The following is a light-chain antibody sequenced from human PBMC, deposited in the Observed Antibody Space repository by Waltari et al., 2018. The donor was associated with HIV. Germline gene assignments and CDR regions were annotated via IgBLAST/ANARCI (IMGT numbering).Light chain of an antibody. Sequence: QSMLTQPPSVSAAPGQKVTISCSGTGSNLANNYVSWYQHLPGAAPKRVIYDNDNRPSGIPDRFSGSKSGASATLVITGLQTGDEGDYYCGTWDSSLNAGVFGGGTKLTVL. J-gene: IGLJ3*02. V-gene: IGLV1-51*01. CDR3: GTWDSSLNAGV. CDR1: GSNLANNY. CDR2: DND.